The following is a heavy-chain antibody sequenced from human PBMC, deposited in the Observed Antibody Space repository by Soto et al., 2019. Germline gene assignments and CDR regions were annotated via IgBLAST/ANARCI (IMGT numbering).Heavy chain of an antibody. CDR3: ARGHLWLED. CDR1: GVTISGFY. J-gene: IGHJ4*02. CDR2: IHYSGST. V-gene: IGHV4-59*01. D-gene: IGHD3-3*01. Sequence: QVQLQGSGPGLVRPSETLSLTCALSGVTISGFYWSWIRQPPGMGLEYIGYIHYSGSTYYNPSLKSRVTVSADSSKNQFSLKMTSVTAADTAIYYCARGHLWLEDWGQGTLVTVSS.